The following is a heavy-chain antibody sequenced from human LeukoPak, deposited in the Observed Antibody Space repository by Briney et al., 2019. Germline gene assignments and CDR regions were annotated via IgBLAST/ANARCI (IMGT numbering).Heavy chain of an antibody. CDR2: IIPIFGTA. CDR1: GGTFSSYA. CDR3: AREAPGYSGSYHFDY. J-gene: IGHJ4*02. V-gene: IGHV1-69*13. Sequence: SVKVSCKASGGTFSSYAISWVRQAPGQGLEWMGGIIPIFGTANYAQKFQGRVTITADESTSTAYMELSSLRSEDTAVYYCAREAPGYSGSYHFDYWGQGTLVTVSS. D-gene: IGHD1-26*01.